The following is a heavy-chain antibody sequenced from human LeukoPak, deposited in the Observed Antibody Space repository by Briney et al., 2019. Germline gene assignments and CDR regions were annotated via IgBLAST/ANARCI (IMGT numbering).Heavy chain of an antibody. CDR1: GFTFSSYS. D-gene: IGHD6-13*01. V-gene: IGHV3-21*01. J-gene: IGHJ3*02. Sequence: GGSLRLSCAASGFTFSSYSMNWVRQAPGKGLEWVSSISSSSSYIYYADSVKGRFTIPRDNAKNSLYLQMNSLRAEDTAVYYCARDKGVRIAAAPYAFDIWGQGTMVTVSS. CDR3: ARDKGVRIAAAPYAFDI. CDR2: ISSSSSYI.